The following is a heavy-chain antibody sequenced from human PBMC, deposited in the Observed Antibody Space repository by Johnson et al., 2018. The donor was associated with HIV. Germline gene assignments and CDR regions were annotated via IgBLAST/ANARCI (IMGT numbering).Heavy chain of an antibody. D-gene: IGHD4-17*01. V-gene: IGHV3-66*02. CDR2: IYSGGST. CDR3: ARDGTTGPTGDGFEI. Sequence: VQLVESGGGVVQPGGSLRVSCVASGFSFSSDVMTWVRQAPGKGLEWVSVIYSGGSTYYADSVKGRFTISRENSKNTLYLQMNSLRAEDTAVYYCARDGTTGPTGDGFEIWGQGTLVTVSS. J-gene: IGHJ3*02. CDR1: GFSFSSDV.